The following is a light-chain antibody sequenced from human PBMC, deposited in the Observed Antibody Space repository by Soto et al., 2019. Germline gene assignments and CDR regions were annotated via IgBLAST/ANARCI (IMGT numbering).Light chain of an antibody. CDR3: AAWDDSLSGWV. CDR1: SSNIVTNH. V-gene: IGLV1-47*01. CDR2: RNS. J-gene: IGLJ3*02. Sequence: QSVLTQPLSASGTPGQRVTISCSGSSSNIVTNHVYWYQHLPGTAPKLLIYRNSLRPSGVPDRFSGSKSGTSASLAISGIRSEDEAEYYCAAWDDSLSGWVFGGGTKLTVL.